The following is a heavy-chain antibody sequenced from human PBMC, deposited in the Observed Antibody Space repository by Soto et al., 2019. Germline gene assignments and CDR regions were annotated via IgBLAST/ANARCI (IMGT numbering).Heavy chain of an antibody. D-gene: IGHD4-17*01. J-gene: IGHJ3*02. CDR2: ISYDGSNK. V-gene: IGHV3-30-3*01. CDR1: GVTFSSYA. Sequence: PGGTLRLSCEASGVTFSSYAMHWVRQAPGKGLEWVAVISYDGSNKYYADSVKGRFTISRDNSKNTLYLQMNSLRAEDTAVYYCARLETVSDAFDIWGQGTMVTVSS. CDR3: ARLETVSDAFDI.